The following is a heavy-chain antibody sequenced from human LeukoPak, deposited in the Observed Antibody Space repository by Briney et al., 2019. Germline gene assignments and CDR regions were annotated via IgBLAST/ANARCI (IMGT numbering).Heavy chain of an antibody. D-gene: IGHD6-19*01. CDR1: GESVSSINGA. J-gene: IGHJ4*02. CDR2: TYYRSKWYY. CDR3: ARDEGRSGRYTFDY. Sequence: SQTLSLTCAISGESVSSINGAWNWIRQSPSRGLEWLGRTYYRSKWYYDYADSMKGRITINPDTSKNQFSLQLNSVTPEDTAVYYCARDEGRSGRYTFDYWGQGSLVTVSS. V-gene: IGHV6-1*01.